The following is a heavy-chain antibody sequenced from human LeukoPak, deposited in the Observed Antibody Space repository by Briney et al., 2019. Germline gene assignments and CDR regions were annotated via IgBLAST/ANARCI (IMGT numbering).Heavy chain of an antibody. CDR3: ARVYDSSGYAFDY. D-gene: IGHD3-22*01. CDR2: IYHSGST. V-gene: IGHV4-30-2*01. Sequence: PSQTLSLTCAVSGGSISSGGYSWSWIRQPPGTGLEWIGYIYHSGSTYYNPSLKSRVTISVDRSKNQFSLKLSSVTAADTAVYYCARVYDSSGYAFDYWGQGTLVTVSS. J-gene: IGHJ4*02. CDR1: GGSISSGGYS.